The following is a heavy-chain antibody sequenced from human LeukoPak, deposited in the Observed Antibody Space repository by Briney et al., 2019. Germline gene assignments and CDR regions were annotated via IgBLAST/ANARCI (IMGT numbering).Heavy chain of an antibody. V-gene: IGHV1-18*01. CDR3: ARAPVSLYYDSPSLAHFDY. Sequence: ASVKVSCKASGYTFTSYGISWVRQAPGQGLEWMGWISAYNGNTNYAQKLQGRVTMTTDTSTSTAYMELRSLRSDDTAVYYCARAPVSLYYDSPSLAHFDYWGQGTLVTVSS. D-gene: IGHD3-22*01. CDR1: GYTFTSYG. J-gene: IGHJ4*02. CDR2: ISAYNGNT.